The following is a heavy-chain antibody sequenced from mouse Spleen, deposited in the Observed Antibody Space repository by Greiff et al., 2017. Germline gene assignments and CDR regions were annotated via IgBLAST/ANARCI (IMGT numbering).Heavy chain of an antibody. D-gene: IGHD1-1*01. J-gene: IGHJ1*03. CDR1: GYTFTSYW. V-gene: IGHV1-64*01. CDR2: IHPNSGST. CDR3: ARKPYGSYWYFDV. Sequence: QVQLQQSGAELVKPGASVKLSCKASGYTFTSYWMHWVKQRPGQGLEWIGMIHPNSGSTNYNEKFKSKATLTVDKSSSTAYMQLSSLTSEDSAVYYCARKPYGSYWYFDVWGTGTTVTVSS.